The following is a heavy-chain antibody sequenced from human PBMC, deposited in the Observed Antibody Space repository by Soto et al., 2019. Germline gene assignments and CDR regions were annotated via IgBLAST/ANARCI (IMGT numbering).Heavy chain of an antibody. CDR2: ISGSGGST. CDR1: GFTFSSYA. D-gene: IGHD2-8*01. J-gene: IGHJ4*02. V-gene: IGHV3-23*01. Sequence: EVQLLESGGGLVQPGGSLRLSCAASGFTFSSYAMSWVRQAPGKGLEWVSAISGSGGSTYYADSVKGRFTISRDNSKNTLYLQMNSLRAEDTALYYCAKVRDIVLMVYAMCFDYWGQGTLVTVSS. CDR3: AKVRDIVLMVYAMCFDY.